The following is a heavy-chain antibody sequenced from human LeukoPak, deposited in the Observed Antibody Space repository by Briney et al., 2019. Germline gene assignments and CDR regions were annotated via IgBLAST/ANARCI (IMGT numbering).Heavy chain of an antibody. V-gene: IGHV3-30*03. D-gene: IGHD2-15*01. Sequence: PGGSLRLSCAASGFTFSNFGIHWVRQAPGKGLEWVALISYDGSNQYYADSVKGRFTISRDNAKNSLYLQMNSLRAEDTAVYYCARGPLVVVAALDYWGQGTLVTVSS. CDR1: GFTFSNFG. CDR2: ISYDGSNQ. CDR3: ARGPLVVVAALDY. J-gene: IGHJ4*02.